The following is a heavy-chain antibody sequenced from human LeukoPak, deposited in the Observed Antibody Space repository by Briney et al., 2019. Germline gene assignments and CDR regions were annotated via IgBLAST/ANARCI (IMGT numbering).Heavy chain of an antibody. Sequence: PGGSLRLSCAASGFTFSTYAMSWVRQAPGKGLEWVAVISYDGNNQYYADSLKGRFTISRDNSKNTLYLEMNSLTAEDTAVYYCAKCRIIAAAFGFFDYWGQGTLVTVSS. J-gene: IGHJ4*02. V-gene: IGHV3-30*18. CDR1: GFTFSTYA. D-gene: IGHD2-15*01. CDR3: AKCRIIAAAFGFFDY. CDR2: ISYDGNNQ.